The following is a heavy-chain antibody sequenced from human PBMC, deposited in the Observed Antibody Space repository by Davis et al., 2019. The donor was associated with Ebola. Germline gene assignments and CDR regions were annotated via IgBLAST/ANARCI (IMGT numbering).Heavy chain of an antibody. Sequence: SVKVSCKASGGTFSSYAISWVRQAPGQGLEWRGRIIPILGIANYAKKFQDRLTITADKSTNTAYMELSSLRSEDTAVYFCARDGCSNISCYPGDYWGQGTLVSVSS. J-gene: IGHJ4*02. V-gene: IGHV1-69*04. D-gene: IGHD2-2*01. CDR3: ARDGCSNISCYPGDY. CDR2: IIPILGIA. CDR1: GGTFSSYA.